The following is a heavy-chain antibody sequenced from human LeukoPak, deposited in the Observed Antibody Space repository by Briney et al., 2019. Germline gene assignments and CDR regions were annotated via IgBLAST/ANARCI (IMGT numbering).Heavy chain of an antibody. Sequence: SETLSLTCAVYGGSFSGYYWSWIRQPPGKGLEWIGEINHSGSTNYNPSLKSRVTISVDTSKNEFSLSLTSVTAADTAVYYCARDGGNLGVGYWGQGTLVTVSS. J-gene: IGHJ4*02. D-gene: IGHD3-16*01. CDR3: ARDGGNLGVGY. CDR2: INHSGST. V-gene: IGHV4-34*01. CDR1: GGSFSGYY.